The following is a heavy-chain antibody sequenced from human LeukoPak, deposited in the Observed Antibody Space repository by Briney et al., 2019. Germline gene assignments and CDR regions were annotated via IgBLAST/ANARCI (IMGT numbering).Heavy chain of an antibody. Sequence: ASVKVSCKASGYTFNSYDITWVRQAPGQGLEWMAWISTYNGNTNYAQKVQGRVTMTTGTSTSTAYMELRSLRSDDTAVYYCARVLRYDFWSAYYFDYWGQGTLVTVSS. D-gene: IGHD3-3*01. V-gene: IGHV1-18*01. J-gene: IGHJ4*02. CDR3: ARVLRYDFWSAYYFDY. CDR2: ISTYNGNT. CDR1: GYTFNSYD.